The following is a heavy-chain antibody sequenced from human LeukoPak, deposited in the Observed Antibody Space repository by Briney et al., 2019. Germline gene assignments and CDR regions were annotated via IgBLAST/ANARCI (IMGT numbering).Heavy chain of an antibody. V-gene: IGHV4-30-4*08. J-gene: IGHJ3*02. CDR3: ARGGGDSSGYYYGLKAFDI. Sequence: SETLSLTCTVSGGSISSGDYYWSWIRQPPGKGLEWIGYIYYSGSTYYNPSLKSRVTISVDTSKNQFSLKLSSVTAADTAVYYCARGGGDSSGYYYGLKAFDIWGQGTMVTVSS. CDR1: GGSISSGDYY. D-gene: IGHD3-22*01. CDR2: IYYSGST.